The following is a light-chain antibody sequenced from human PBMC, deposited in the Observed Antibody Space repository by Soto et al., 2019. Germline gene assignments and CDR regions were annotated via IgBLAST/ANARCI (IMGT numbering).Light chain of an antibody. J-gene: IGKJ1*01. Sequence: DIELTQSTSSLSASVGDRAAITCRASQGIRDDLGWYQQKAGEAPKRLIYAASSLHSGVPSRFSGSGAGTEFTLTSSSLQPEDFATYYCLQYRSVPRTFGQGTKVEI. CDR1: QGIRDD. CDR3: LQYRSVPRT. V-gene: IGKV1-17*01. CDR2: AAS.